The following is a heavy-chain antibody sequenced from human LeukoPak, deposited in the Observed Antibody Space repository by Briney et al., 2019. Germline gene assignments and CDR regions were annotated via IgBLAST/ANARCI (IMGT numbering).Heavy chain of an antibody. CDR3: AKWALGSSTRRDNWFDP. CDR2: IWYDGSNK. D-gene: IGHD2-2*01. V-gene: IGHV3-33*06. Sequence: GRSLRLSCAASGFTLSSYGMHWVRQAPGKGLEWVAVIWYDGSNKYYADSVKGRFTISRDNSKNTLYLQMNSLRAEDTAVYYCAKWALGSSTRRDNWFDPWGQGTLVTVSS. J-gene: IGHJ5*02. CDR1: GFTLSSYG.